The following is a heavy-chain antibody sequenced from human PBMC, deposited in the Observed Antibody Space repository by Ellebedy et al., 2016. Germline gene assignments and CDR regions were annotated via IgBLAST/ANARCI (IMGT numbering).Heavy chain of an antibody. CDR3: ARVLGVSCSSTSCYPSYYYYMDV. CDR2: ISYDGSNK. CDR1: GFTFSSYA. J-gene: IGHJ6*03. D-gene: IGHD2-2*01. V-gene: IGHV3-30*04. Sequence: GGSLRLXCAASGFTFSSYAMHWVRQAPGKGLEWVAVISYDGSNKYYADSVKGRFTISRDNAKNSLYLQMNSLRAEDTAVYYCARVLGVSCSSTSCYPSYYYYMDVWGKGTTVTVSS.